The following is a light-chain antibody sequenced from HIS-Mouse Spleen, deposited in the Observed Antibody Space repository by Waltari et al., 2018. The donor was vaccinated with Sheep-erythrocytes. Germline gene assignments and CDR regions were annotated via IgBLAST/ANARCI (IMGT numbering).Light chain of an antibody. J-gene: IGLJ2*01. CDR3: QAWDSSTVV. V-gene: IGLV3-1*01. CDR1: KLGDKY. Sequence: SYELIQPPSVSVSPGQTASITCSGDKLGDKYACWYHQKPGQSPVLVIYQDSKRPSGIPERFSGSNSGNTATLTISGTQAMDEADYYCQAWDSSTVVFGGGTKLTVL. CDR2: QDS.